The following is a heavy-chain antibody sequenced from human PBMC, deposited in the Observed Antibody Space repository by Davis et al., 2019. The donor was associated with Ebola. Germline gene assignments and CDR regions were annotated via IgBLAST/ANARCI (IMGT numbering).Heavy chain of an antibody. Sequence: PGGSLRLSCAASGFTFSSYSMNWVRQAPGKGLEWVSSISSSSSYIYYADSVKGRFTISRDNSKNTLYLQMNSLRAEDTAVYYCAKENLEIGDDYYYYMDVWGKGTTVTVSS. CDR3: AKENLEIGDDYYYYMDV. J-gene: IGHJ6*03. V-gene: IGHV3-21*01. CDR2: ISSSSSYI. CDR1: GFTFSSYS. D-gene: IGHD5-24*01.